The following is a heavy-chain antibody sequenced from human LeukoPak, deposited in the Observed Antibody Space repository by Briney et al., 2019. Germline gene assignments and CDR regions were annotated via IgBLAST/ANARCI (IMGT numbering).Heavy chain of an antibody. CDR2: LSANSAVT. CDR3: ATEGPSPYFEF. Sequence: PGGSLRLSCAASGFTLINYAMSWVRQARGQGLECVSALSANSAVTYYADSVKGRFTISRDNSQNTVYLQMNSLRAEDTAVYYCATEGPSPYFEFWGQGILVTVSS. V-gene: IGHV3-23*01. J-gene: IGHJ4*02. CDR1: GFTLINYA.